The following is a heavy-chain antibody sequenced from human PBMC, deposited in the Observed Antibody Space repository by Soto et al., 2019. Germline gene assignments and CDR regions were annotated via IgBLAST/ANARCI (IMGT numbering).Heavy chain of an antibody. D-gene: IGHD6-13*01. J-gene: IGHJ6*02. CDR2: IYYSGST. CDR1: GGSISSSY. V-gene: IGHV4-59*01. CDR3: ARGSWPYYYYGMAV. Sequence: PSETLSLTCTVSGGSISSSYWSWIRQPPGKGLEWIGYIYYSGSTNYKPSLKSRVTISVDTSKNQFSLKLRSVTAADTAVYYCARGSWPYYYYGMAVWGQGTTVTVSS.